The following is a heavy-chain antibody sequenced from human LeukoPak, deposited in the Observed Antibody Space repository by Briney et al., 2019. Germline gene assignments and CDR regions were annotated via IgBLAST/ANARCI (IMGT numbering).Heavy chain of an antibody. CDR3: PKDLEDVLVGLGASRQGPFHY. Sequence: GGSLTLSCAASGFTFSSYAMSGVLEAPRGGLVWGSSISGNGYGTYYADSVKGRFTISRDNSKNTVHLQLNSRRAEDTAVYYCPKDLEDVLVGLGASRQGPFHYGGQGPLDSVSS. D-gene: IGHD2-15*01. CDR2: ISGNGYGT. V-gene: IGHV3-23*01. CDR1: GFTFSSYA. J-gene: IGHJ4*02.